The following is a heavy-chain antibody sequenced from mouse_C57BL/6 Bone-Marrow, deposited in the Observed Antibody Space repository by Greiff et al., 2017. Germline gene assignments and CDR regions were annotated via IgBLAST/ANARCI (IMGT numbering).Heavy chain of an antibody. V-gene: IGHV1-81*01. CDR1: GYTFTSYG. D-gene: IGHD1-2*01. Sequence: VQLQQSGAELARPGASVKLSCKASGYTFTSYGISWVKQRTGQGLEWIGEIYPRSGNTYYNEKFKGKATLTADKSSSTAYMELRSLTSEDSAVYFCARSSALLRKYFDVWGTGTTVTVSS. J-gene: IGHJ1*03. CDR3: ARSSALLRKYFDV. CDR2: IYPRSGNT.